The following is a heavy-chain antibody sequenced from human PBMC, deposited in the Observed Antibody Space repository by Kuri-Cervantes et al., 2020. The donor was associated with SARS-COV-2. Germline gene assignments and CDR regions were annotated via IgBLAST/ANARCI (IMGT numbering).Heavy chain of an antibody. CDR3: ARHSAMVVRAIRFATPYYYYYVLDV. V-gene: IGHV3-15*01. CDR1: VFDFSNAW. D-gene: IGHD5-18*01. Sequence: GKSLKISCAASVFDFSNAWMTWVRQAPGKGLEWVGRTQGKIDGGTSDYAAPVKGRFTISREASETIASLQMNSLQTEDTAVYFCARHSAMVVRAIRFATPYYYYYVLDVWGQGTTVTVSS. CDR2: TQGKIDGGTS. J-gene: IGHJ6*02.